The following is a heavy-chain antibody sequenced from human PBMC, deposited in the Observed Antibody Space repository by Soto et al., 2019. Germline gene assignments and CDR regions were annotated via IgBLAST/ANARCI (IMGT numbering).Heavy chain of an antibody. J-gene: IGHJ5*02. CDR3: ARVSTVLLWFGELYWFDP. CDR2: MNPNSGNT. V-gene: IGHV1-8*01. CDR1: GYTFTIYD. Sequence: ASLKVSCKASGYTFTIYDINWVRQATGQGLEWMGWMNPNSGNTGYAQKFQGRVTMTRNTSISTAYMELSSLRSEDTAVYYCARVSTVLLWFGELYWFDPWGQGTLVTVSS. D-gene: IGHD3-10*01.